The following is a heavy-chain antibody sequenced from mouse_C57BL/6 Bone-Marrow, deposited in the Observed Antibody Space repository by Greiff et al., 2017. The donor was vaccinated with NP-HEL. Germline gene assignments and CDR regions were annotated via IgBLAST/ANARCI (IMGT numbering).Heavy chain of an antibody. V-gene: IGHV3-6*01. D-gene: IGHD1-1*01. Sequence: DVQLQESGPGLVKPSQSLSLTCSVTGYSITSGYYWNWIRQFPGNKLEWMGYISYDGSNNYNPSLKNRISITRDTSKNQFFLKLNSVTTEDTATYYCARDRGYGSSYWFAYWGQGTLVTVSA. J-gene: IGHJ3*01. CDR3: ARDRGYGSSYWFAY. CDR2: ISYDGSN. CDR1: GYSITSGYY.